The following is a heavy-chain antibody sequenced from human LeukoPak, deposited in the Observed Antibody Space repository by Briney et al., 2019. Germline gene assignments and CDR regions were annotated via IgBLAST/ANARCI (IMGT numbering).Heavy chain of an antibody. Sequence: SETLSLTCNVSGDSISSGGYSWSWIRQPPGKGLEWIGYIYYSGSTYYNPSLKSRVTISVDTSKNQFSLKLSSVTAADTAVYYCARDSGGSGSYPKDDAFDIWGQGTMVTVSS. D-gene: IGHD3-10*01. CDR1: GDSISSGGYS. V-gene: IGHV4-30-4*07. J-gene: IGHJ3*02. CDR2: IYYSGST. CDR3: ARDSGGSGSYPKDDAFDI.